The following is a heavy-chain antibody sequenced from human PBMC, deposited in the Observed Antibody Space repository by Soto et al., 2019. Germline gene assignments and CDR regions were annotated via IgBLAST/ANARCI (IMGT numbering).Heavy chain of an antibody. CDR2: ISGSGGST. CDR3: AKDQNIQLWPRYYYYGMDV. V-gene: IGHV3-23*01. CDR1: GFTFTSYA. J-gene: IGHJ6*02. Sequence: PGGSLRLSCAASGFTFTSYAMSWVRQAPGKGLEWVSAISGSGGSTYYADSVKGRFTISRDNSKNTLYLQMNSLRAEDTAVYYCAKDQNIQLWPRYYYYGMDVWGQGTKVTVSS. D-gene: IGHD5-18*01.